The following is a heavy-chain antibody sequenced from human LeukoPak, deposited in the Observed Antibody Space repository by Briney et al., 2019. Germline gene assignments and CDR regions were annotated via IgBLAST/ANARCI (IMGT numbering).Heavy chain of an antibody. D-gene: IGHD4-23*01. CDR1: GGSISSYH. Sequence: PPETLSLTCTVSGGSISSYHWSWIRQPPGKGLEWIGNIYYSGSTNYNPSLKSRVTISVDTSKNQFSLKLSSVTAADTAVYYCARAGSSTVVNTCDIWGQGTMVTVSS. J-gene: IGHJ3*02. CDR2: IYYSGST. V-gene: IGHV4-59*08. CDR3: ARAGSSTVVNTCDI.